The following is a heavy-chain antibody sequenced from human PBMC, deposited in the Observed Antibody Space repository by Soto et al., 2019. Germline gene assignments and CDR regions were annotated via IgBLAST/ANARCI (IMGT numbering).Heavy chain of an antibody. D-gene: IGHD1-20*01. Sequence: QVQLQESGPGLVKPSQTLSLTCTVSGGSISSGGYYWSWIRQHPGKGLEWIGYIYYSGSTYYNPSLNSRGTISVDTSKNPFALKLSSVTAPDTAVYYCARFIPGTGSDYWGQGTLVTVSS. V-gene: IGHV4-31*03. CDR2: IYYSGST. CDR1: GGSISSGGYY. CDR3: ARFIPGTGSDY. J-gene: IGHJ4*02.